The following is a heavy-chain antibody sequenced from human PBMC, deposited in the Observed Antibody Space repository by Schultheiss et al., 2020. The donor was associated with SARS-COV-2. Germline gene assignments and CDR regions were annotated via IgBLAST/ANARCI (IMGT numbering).Heavy chain of an antibody. CDR3: ARHNYYYYYMDV. Sequence: SETLSLTCTVSGGSISSYYWSWIRQPPGKGLEWIGYIYYSGSTNYNPSLKSRVTISVDTSKNQFSLKLSSVTAADTAVYYCARHNYYYYYMDVWGKGTTVTVSS. CDR2: IYYSGST. CDR1: GGSISSYY. J-gene: IGHJ6*03. V-gene: IGHV4-59*08.